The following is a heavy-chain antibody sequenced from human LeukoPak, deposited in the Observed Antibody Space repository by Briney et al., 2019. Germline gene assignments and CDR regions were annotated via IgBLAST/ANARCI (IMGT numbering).Heavy chain of an antibody. Sequence: PGGSLRLSCAASGFTFSSYSMNWVRQAPGKGLEWVSSISSSSSYIYYADSVKGRFTISRDNAKNSLYLQMNSLRAEDTAVYYCAWARTAAAGLPDYWGQGTLVTVSS. CDR3: AWARTAAAGLPDY. D-gene: IGHD6-13*01. J-gene: IGHJ4*02. CDR1: GFTFSSYS. V-gene: IGHV3-21*01. CDR2: ISSSSSYI.